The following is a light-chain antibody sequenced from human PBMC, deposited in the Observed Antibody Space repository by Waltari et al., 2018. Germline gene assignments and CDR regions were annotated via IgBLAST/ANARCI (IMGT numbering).Light chain of an antibody. CDR1: SSDVGSSTF. CDR3: SSFSSGSTPVV. CDR2: NVS. V-gene: IGLV2-14*03. Sequence: QSVLTQPASVSGSPGLSITISCTGTSSDVGSSTFVSWYQQHPGKAPKLIIFNVSNRPSGVSNRFSGSKSGNTASLTISGLQAEDEADFYCSSFSSGSTPVVFGGGTMLTVL. J-gene: IGLJ2*01.